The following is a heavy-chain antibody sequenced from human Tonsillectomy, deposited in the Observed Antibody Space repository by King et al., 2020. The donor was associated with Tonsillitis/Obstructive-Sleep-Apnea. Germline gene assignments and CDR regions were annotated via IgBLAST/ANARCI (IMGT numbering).Heavy chain of an antibody. J-gene: IGHJ5*02. Sequence: QLQESGPGLVKPSETLSLTCTVSGGSISSSSYYWGWIRQPPGQGLEWIGSIYYSGSTYYNPSLKSRVTISVDTSKNQFSLKLSSVTAADTAVYYCASTDCSSTSCYDDNWFDPWGQGTLVTVSS. V-gene: IGHV4-39*01. CDR2: IYYSGST. CDR1: GGSISSSSYY. CDR3: ASTDCSSTSCYDDNWFDP. D-gene: IGHD2-2*01.